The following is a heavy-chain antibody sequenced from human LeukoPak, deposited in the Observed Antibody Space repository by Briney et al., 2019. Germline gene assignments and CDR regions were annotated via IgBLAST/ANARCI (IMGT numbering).Heavy chain of an antibody. CDR2: IYTSGST. CDR1: GGSISNYY. Sequence: PSETLSLTCTVSGGSISNYYWSWIRQSAGKGLERIGRIYTSGSTNYNPSLKSRVSMSVDTSKNQFSLRLRSVTAADTAVYYCARESGYYYDTSGYTFDYWGQGILVTVSS. D-gene: IGHD3-22*01. J-gene: IGHJ4*02. V-gene: IGHV4-4*07. CDR3: ARESGYYYDTSGYTFDY.